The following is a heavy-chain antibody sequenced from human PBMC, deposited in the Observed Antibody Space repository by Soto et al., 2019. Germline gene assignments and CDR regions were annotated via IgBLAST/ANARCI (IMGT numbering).Heavy chain of an antibody. D-gene: IGHD4-17*01. Sequence: ETLSLTCTVSGASISSNNFYWGWIRQPPGKGLEWLGSIYYNGKTYYNPSLKSRVTISVDTSKNQFSLNLMSVTAADTAVYYCGSDYGGLDCFGNWGQGTLVTVSS. V-gene: IGHV4-39*01. CDR2: IYYNGKT. CDR1: GASISSNNFY. J-gene: IGHJ4*02. CDR3: GSDYGGLDCFGN.